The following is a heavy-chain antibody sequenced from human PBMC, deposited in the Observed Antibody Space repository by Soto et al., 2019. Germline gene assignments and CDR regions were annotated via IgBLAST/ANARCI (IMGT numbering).Heavy chain of an antibody. CDR2: ISGSGGST. J-gene: IGHJ5*02. CDR1: GFTFSSYA. V-gene: IGHV3-23*01. CDR3: AKDNIVGATTA. Sequence: EVQLLESGGGLVQPGGSLRLSCAASGFTFSSYAMSWVRQAPGKGLEWVSAISGSGGSTYYADSVKGRFTISRDNCKNALYLKMNSLRAEDTAVYYCAKDNIVGATTAWGQGTLVTVSS. D-gene: IGHD1-26*01.